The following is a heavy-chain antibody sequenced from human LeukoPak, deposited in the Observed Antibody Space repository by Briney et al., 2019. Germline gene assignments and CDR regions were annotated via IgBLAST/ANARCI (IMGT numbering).Heavy chain of an antibody. V-gene: IGHV1-3*01. CDR3: ATPKTRGYSYGCDY. D-gene: IGHD5-18*01. Sequence: ASVKVSCKASGYTFTSYAMHWVRQAPGQRLEWMGWINAGNGNTKYSQKFQGRVTITRDTSASTAYMELSSLRSEDTAVYYCATPKTRGYSYGCDYWGREPWSPSPQ. J-gene: IGHJ4*02. CDR1: GYTFTSYA. CDR2: INAGNGNT.